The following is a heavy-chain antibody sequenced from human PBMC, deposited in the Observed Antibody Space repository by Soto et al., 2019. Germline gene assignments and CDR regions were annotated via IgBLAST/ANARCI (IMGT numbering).Heavy chain of an antibody. J-gene: IGHJ2*01. D-gene: IGHD6-19*01. Sequence: QVQLVESGGGVVQPGGSLSLSCAASGFTFNNYGMHWVRQAPGKGLEWVAVVSHEGSVQYYADSAKGRFTISRDNSKNTLYLQMNSLRDDDTAVYYCAKEISPKAGKWYFDLWGRGTLGTVSS. V-gene: IGHV3-30*18. CDR1: GFTFNNYG. CDR3: AKEISPKAGKWYFDL. CDR2: VSHEGSVQ.